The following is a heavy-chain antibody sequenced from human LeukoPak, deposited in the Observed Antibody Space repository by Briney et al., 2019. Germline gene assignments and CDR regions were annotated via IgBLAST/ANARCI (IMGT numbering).Heavy chain of an antibody. V-gene: IGHV1-69*13. D-gene: IGHD6-6*01. J-gene: IGHJ6*03. CDR3: ARDSSPSGGYYYYMDV. CDR2: IIPIFGTA. CDR1: GGTFSSYA. Sequence: SVKASCKASGGTFSSYAISWVRQAPGQGLEWMGGIIPIFGTANYAQKFQGRVTITADESTSTAYMELSSLRSEDTAVYYCARDSSPSGGYYYYMDVWGKGTTVTVSS.